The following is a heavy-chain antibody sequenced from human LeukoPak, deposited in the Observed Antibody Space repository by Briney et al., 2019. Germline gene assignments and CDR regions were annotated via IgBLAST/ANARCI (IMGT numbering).Heavy chain of an antibody. D-gene: IGHD2-2*01. CDR3: ARRLRYCSSTSCSDY. V-gene: IGHV4-30-2*01. Sequence: SETLSLTCAVSGGSISSGGYYWSWIRQPPGKGLEWIGYIYHSGNTYYNPSLKSRVTISVDTSKNQFSLKLSSVTAADTAVYYCARRLRYCSSTSCSDYWGQGTLVTVSS. CDR2: IYHSGNT. J-gene: IGHJ4*02. CDR1: GGSISSGGYY.